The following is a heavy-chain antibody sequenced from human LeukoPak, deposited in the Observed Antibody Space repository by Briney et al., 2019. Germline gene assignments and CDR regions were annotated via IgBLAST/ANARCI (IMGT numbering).Heavy chain of an antibody. CDR2: IYYSGST. J-gene: IGHJ4*02. CDR1: GGSISSSSYY. CDR3: ARSVPAAMYYFDY. Sequence: PETLSLTCTVSGGSISSSSYYWGWIRQPPGKGLEWIGSIYYSGSTYYNPSLKSRVTISVDTSKNQFSLKLSSVTAADTAVYYCARSVPAAMYYFDYWGQGTLVTVSS. D-gene: IGHD2-2*01. V-gene: IGHV4-39*01.